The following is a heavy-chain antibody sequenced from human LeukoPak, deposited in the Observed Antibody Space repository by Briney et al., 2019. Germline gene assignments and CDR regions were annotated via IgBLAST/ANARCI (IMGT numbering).Heavy chain of an antibody. J-gene: IGHJ4*02. CDR1: GFTFSTYW. Sequence: GGSLRLSCAASGFTFSTYWMHWVRQAPGKGLVWVSRIKSDGGTNYADSVKGRFTISRDNAKKTVSLQMNSLRPEDTGVYYCAKERDTAMVTIDYWGQGTLVTVSS. V-gene: IGHV3-74*01. CDR3: AKERDTAMVTIDY. CDR2: IKSDGGT. D-gene: IGHD5-18*01.